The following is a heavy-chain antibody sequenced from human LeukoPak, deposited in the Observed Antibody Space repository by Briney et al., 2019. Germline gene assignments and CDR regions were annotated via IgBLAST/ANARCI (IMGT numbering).Heavy chain of an antibody. V-gene: IGHV3-23*01. D-gene: IGHD6-19*01. CDR2: IGGSGGNT. Sequence: PGGSLRLSCAASGFTFSNYAMTWVRQAPGTGLEWVSGIGGSGGNTYYADSVKGRFTISRDNSKNTLYLQMNSLRAEDTAVYYCARAVAGDFDYWGQGTLVAVSS. CDR1: GFTFSNYA. J-gene: IGHJ4*02. CDR3: ARAVAGDFDY.